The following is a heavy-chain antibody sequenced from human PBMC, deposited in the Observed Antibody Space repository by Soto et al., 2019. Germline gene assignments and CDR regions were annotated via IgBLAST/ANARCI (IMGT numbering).Heavy chain of an antibody. J-gene: IGHJ5*02. CDR2: IYNIHYSGST. Sequence: PSETLSLTSTVSGGSISSGDYYWSWIRQPPGKGLEWIGCIYNIHYSGSTYYNPSLESRLIMSVDRSKNQFSLKLSSVTAADTAVYYCARSPRDYYDSSGYLHWFDPWGQGTLVTVSS. CDR1: GGSISSGDYY. D-gene: IGHD3-22*01. CDR3: ARSPRDYYDSSGYLHWFDP. V-gene: IGHV4-30-4*01.